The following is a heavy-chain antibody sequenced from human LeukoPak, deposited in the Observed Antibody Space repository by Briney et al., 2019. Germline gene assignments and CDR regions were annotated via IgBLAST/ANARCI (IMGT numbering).Heavy chain of an antibody. CDR1: GGSISSSSYY. D-gene: IGHD1-26*01. CDR2: IYYSGST. Sequence: SETLSLTCTVSGGSISSSSYYWGWIRQPPGKGLEWIGSIYYSGSTYYNPSLKSRVTISVDTSKNQFSLKLSSVTAADTAVYYCARAIVGANDFDYWGQGTLVTVSS. J-gene: IGHJ4*02. V-gene: IGHV4-39*07. CDR3: ARAIVGANDFDY.